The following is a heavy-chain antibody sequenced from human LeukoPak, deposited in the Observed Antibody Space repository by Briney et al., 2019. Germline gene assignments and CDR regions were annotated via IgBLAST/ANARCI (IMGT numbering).Heavy chain of an antibody. D-gene: IGHD6-13*01. CDR2: IYYSGST. CDR1: GGSISSGDYY. V-gene: IGHV4-30-4*08. J-gene: IGHJ4*02. Sequence: SQTLSLTCTVSGGSISSGDYYWSWIRQPPGKGLEWIGYIYYSGSTYYNPSLKRRVTIPVDTSKNQFSLTLSSVTAADTAVYYCARVASSSWYYFDYRGQGTLVTVSS. CDR3: ARVASSSWYYFDY.